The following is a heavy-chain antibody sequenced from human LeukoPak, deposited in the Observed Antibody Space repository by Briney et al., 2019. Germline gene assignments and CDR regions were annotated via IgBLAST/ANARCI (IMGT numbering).Heavy chain of an antibody. D-gene: IGHD3-3*01. CDR2: VSFSGDET. Sequence: GGSLRLSCAASGFTFSYYGMTWVRQAPGKGLEWVSSVSFSGDETYYADSVKGRFTISRDTSKNTVYPQMNSLRAEDTALYYCAKDSGYYSFDYWGQGTLVTVSS. J-gene: IGHJ4*02. V-gene: IGHV3-23*01. CDR1: GFTFSYYG. CDR3: AKDSGYYSFDY.